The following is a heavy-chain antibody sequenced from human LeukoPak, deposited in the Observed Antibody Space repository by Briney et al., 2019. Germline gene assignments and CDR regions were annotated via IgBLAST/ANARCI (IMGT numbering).Heavy chain of an antibody. CDR3: ARGALGFGEFDY. CDR1: GGSISSGGYS. J-gene: IGHJ4*02. D-gene: IGHD3-10*01. Sequence: SQTLSLTCAVSGGSISSGGYSWSWIRQPPGKGLEWIGYIYHSGSTYYNPSLKSQVTISVDRSKNQFSLKLSSVTAADTAVYYCARGALGFGEFDYWGQGTLVTVSS. V-gene: IGHV4-30-2*01. CDR2: IYHSGST.